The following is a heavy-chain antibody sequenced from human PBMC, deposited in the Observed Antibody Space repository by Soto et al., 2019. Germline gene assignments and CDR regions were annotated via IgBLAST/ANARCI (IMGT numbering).Heavy chain of an antibody. CDR3: ARDHEGSGTYFDY. CDR1: GFTFSSHA. V-gene: IGHV3-30*03. J-gene: IGHJ4*02. Sequence: SVGGVVQPGTSLRLSCAASGFTFSSHAMHWVRQAPGKGLEWVALISSDGGNKYYIDSVKGRFTISRDNSKNSLSLQMNSLRAEDTAVYYCARDHEGSGTYFDYWGQGTLVTVSS. D-gene: IGHD1-26*01. CDR2: ISSDGGNK.